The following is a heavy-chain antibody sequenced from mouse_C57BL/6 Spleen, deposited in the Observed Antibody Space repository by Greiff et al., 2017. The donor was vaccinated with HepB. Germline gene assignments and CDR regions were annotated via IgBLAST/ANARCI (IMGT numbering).Heavy chain of an antibody. CDR2: IYPSDSET. CDR3: ARPWGYFDV. J-gene: IGHJ1*03. D-gene: IGHD4-1*01. Sequence: QVQLKQPGAELVRPGSSVKLSCKASGYTFTSYWMDWVKQRPGQGLEWIGNIYPSDSETHYNQKFKDKATLTVDKSSSTAYMQLSSLTSEDSAVYYCARPWGYFDVWGTGTTVTVSS. V-gene: IGHV1-61*01. CDR1: GYTFTSYW.